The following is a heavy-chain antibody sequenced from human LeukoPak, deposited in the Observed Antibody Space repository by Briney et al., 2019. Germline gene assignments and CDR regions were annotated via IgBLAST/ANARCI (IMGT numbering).Heavy chain of an antibody. V-gene: IGHV3-7*01. CDR1: GFTFTGYG. D-gene: IGHD5/OR15-5a*01. Sequence: PGGSLRLSCAASGFTFTGYGFHWVRQAPGKGLGWVANIKQDGSEKYYVDSVKGRFTISRDNAKNSLYLQMNSLRAEDTAVYYCARNPLRELYIDYWGQGTLVTVSS. CDR2: IKQDGSEK. CDR3: ARNPLRELYIDY. J-gene: IGHJ4*02.